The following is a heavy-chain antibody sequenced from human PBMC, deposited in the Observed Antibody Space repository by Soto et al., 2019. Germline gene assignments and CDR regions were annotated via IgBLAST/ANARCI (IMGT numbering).Heavy chain of an antibody. CDR2: ISYDGSNQ. CDR3: AKGAQYSSSWYRSFYFCC. J-gene: IGHJ4*02. CDR1: GLTFSSYG. Sequence: QPGVSLRLSWAASGLTFSSYGMHWVRQASGKGLEWVAVISYDGSNQYYADSVKGRFTISRDNSKNTLYLQMNSLRAEDTAVYYCAKGAQYSSSWYRSFYFCCSGQRTRCGVSS. D-gene: IGHD6-13*01. V-gene: IGHV3-30*18.